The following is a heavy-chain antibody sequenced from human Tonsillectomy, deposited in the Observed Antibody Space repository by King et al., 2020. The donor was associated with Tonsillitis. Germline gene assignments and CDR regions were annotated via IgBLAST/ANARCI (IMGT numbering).Heavy chain of an antibody. CDR1: GYTFTSYY. V-gene: IGHV1-46*01. J-gene: IGHJ4*02. Sequence: QLVQSGAEVKKPGASVKVSCKASGYTFTSYYVHWVRQAPGQGLEWMGLINPSGGSTSYAQKFQGGVIMTRDTSTSTVYMELSSLRSEDTAVYYCARTYYYDRSGYYFGYWGQGTLVTVSS. CDR3: ARTYYYDRSGYYFGY. CDR2: INPSGGST. D-gene: IGHD3-22*01.